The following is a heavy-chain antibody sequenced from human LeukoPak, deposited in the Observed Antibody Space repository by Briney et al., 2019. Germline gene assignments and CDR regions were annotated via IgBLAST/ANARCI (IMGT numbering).Heavy chain of an antibody. CDR1: GYTLTELS. D-gene: IGHD4-23*01. Sequence: ASVKVSCKVSGYTLTELSMHRVRQAPGKGLEWMGGFDPEDGETIYAQKFQGRVTMTEDTSTDTAYMELSSLRSEDTAVYYCAIRLPHDYGGNGNAFDIWGQGTMVTVSS. CDR3: AIRLPHDYGGNGNAFDI. CDR2: FDPEDGET. V-gene: IGHV1-24*01. J-gene: IGHJ3*02.